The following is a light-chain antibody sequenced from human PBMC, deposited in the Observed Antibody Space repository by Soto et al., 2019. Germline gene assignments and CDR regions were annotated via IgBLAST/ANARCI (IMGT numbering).Light chain of an antibody. CDR2: AAS. CDR3: QQYGGSPVT. V-gene: IGKV1-39*01. Sequence: DIQMTQSPSSLSASAGDIVTITCRASQIISSYLNWYQQKPGKAPKLLIYAASSLQSGVPSRFSGSGSGTDFTLTISRLEPEDFAVYYCQQYGGSPVTFGQGTRLEIK. J-gene: IGKJ5*01. CDR1: QIISSY.